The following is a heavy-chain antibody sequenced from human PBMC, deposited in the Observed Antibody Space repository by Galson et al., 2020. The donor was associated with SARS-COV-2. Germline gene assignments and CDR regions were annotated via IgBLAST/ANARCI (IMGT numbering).Heavy chain of an antibody. J-gene: IGHJ4*02. CDR1: GFSVSVNY. Sequence: GGSLRLSCAVSGFSVSVNYFSWVRRAPGKGLEWVSAIYSDGSTNYADSVKGRFTISSDNSKNTLYLEMNSLRVEDTAVYFCARDLKGRRGLDYWGQGTLVTVSS. CDR2: IYSDGST. V-gene: IGHV3-53*01. CDR3: ARDLKGRRGLDY.